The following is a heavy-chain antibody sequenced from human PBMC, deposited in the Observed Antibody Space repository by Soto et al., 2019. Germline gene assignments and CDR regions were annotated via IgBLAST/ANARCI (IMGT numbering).Heavy chain of an antibody. D-gene: IGHD3-22*01. V-gene: IGHV5-51*01. Sequence: PGESVKISCTGSGYSVSSYWRGWVRQMPGKGLEWMGIIYPGDSDTRYSPSFQGQVTISADKSISTAYLQWSSLKASDTAMYYCARLQYYYDSTVYDNNWFDPWGQGTLVTVSS. J-gene: IGHJ5*02. CDR1: GYSVSSYW. CDR3: ARLQYYYDSTVYDNNWFDP. CDR2: IYPGDSDT.